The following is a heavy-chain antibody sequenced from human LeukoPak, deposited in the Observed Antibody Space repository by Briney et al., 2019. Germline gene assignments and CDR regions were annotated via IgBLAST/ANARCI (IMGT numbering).Heavy chain of an antibody. Sequence: GGSLRLSCAASGFTFSNYWMHWVRQAPGKGLVWVSRINSDGINTSYADSVKGRFTISRDNAKNTLNLQMNSLRAEDTAVYYCAKERWELREYYFDYWGQGTLVTVSS. CDR2: INSDGINT. V-gene: IGHV3-74*01. CDR3: AKERWELREYYFDY. CDR1: GFTFSNYW. J-gene: IGHJ4*02. D-gene: IGHD1-26*01.